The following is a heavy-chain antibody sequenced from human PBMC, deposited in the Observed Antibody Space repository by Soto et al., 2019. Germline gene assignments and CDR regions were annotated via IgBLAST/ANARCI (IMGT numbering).Heavy chain of an antibody. CDR3: ARGSLEWLSSYYYGMDV. V-gene: IGHV1-69*12. CDR2: IIPIFGTA. Sequence: QVQLVQSGAEVKKPGSSVKVSCKASGGTFSSYAISWVRQAPGQGPEWMGGIIPIFGTANYAQKFQGRVTITADESTSTAYMELSSLRSDDTAVYYCARGSLEWLSSYYYGMDVWGQGTTVTVSS. CDR1: GGTFSSYA. D-gene: IGHD3-3*01. J-gene: IGHJ6*02.